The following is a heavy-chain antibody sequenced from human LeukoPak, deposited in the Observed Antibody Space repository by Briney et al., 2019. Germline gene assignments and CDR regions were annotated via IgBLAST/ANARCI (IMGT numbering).Heavy chain of an antibody. V-gene: IGHV3-7*02. CDR2: LSQDGSEK. CDR3: AKCGTGSNFDY. Sequence: GGSLRLSCVASGFTFSSYWMSWVRQTPGKGLEWVAHLSQDGSEKYYVDSVKGRFTISRENVKNSLYLQMNSLRAEDTAVHYCAKCGTGSNFDYWGQGMLVTVSS. D-gene: IGHD3-10*01. J-gene: IGHJ4*02. CDR1: GFTFSSYW.